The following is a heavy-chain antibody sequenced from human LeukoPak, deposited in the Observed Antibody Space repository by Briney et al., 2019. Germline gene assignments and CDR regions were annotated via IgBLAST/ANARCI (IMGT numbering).Heavy chain of an antibody. J-gene: IGHJ4*02. Sequence: GGSLRLSCAASGFIFSNSAMHWVRQAPGKGLEWVAVISCDGSNKYYADSAKGRFTISRDNSKNTLYLQMNSLRAEDTAVYYCAKDIEEWLVKGGGCFDYWGQGTLVTVSS. CDR1: GFIFSNSA. CDR3: AKDIEEWLVKGGGCFDY. D-gene: IGHD6-19*01. V-gene: IGHV3-30*18. CDR2: ISCDGSNK.